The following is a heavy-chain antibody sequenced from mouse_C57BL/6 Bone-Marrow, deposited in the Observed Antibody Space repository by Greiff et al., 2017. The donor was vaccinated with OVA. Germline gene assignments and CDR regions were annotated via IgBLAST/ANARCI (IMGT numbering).Heavy chain of an antibody. CDR3: ARRITTVVDDY. CDR1: GYAFSSSW. V-gene: IGHV1-82*01. D-gene: IGHD1-1*01. J-gene: IGHJ2*01. CDR2: IYPGDGDT. Sequence: VQLQQSGPELVKPGASVKISCKASGYAFSSSWMNWVKQRPGKGLEWIGRIYPGDGDTNYNGKFKGKATLTADKSSSTAYMQLSSLTSEDSAVYFCARRITTVVDDYWGQGTTLTVSS.